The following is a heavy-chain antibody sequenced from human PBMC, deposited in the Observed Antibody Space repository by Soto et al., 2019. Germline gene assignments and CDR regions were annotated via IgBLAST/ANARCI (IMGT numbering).Heavy chain of an antibody. Sequence: SENLSLTYAVYGGSFSGYYWSWIRQPPGKGLEWIGEINHSGSTNYNPSLKSRVTISVDTSKNQFSLKLSSVTAADTAVYYCARVFMVREPNYYYGMDVWGQGTTVT. V-gene: IGHV4-34*01. CDR1: GGSFSGYY. J-gene: IGHJ6*02. D-gene: IGHD3-10*01. CDR2: INHSGST. CDR3: ARVFMVREPNYYYGMDV.